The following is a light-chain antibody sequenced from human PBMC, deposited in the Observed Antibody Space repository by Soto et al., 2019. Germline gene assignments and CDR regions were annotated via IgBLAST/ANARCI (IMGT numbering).Light chain of an antibody. V-gene: IGLV2-14*01. CDR3: SSYTSSSTLDHYV. CDR1: SSDVGGYNY. J-gene: IGLJ1*01. CDR2: DVS. Sequence: QSALTQPASVSGSPGQSITISCTGTSSDVGGYNYVSWYQQHPGKAPKLIIYDVSNRPSGVSNRFSGSKSGNTASLTISGLQAEDEADYYCSSYTSSSTLDHYVFGTGTKLTVL.